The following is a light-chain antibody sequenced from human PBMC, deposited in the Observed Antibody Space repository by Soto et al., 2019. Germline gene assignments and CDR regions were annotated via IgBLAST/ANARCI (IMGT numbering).Light chain of an antibody. J-gene: IGKJ2*01. CDR3: LQYRTSPYT. Sequence: IVLTQSPGTLSLSPGERATLSCRASQSVTNSYLAWYQQKPGQAPRLLIYGASSRATGIPDRFSGSGSGTDFTLTISRLEPEDFAVYYCLQYRTSPYTFGQGTKLEIK. V-gene: IGKV3-20*01. CDR2: GAS. CDR1: QSVTNSY.